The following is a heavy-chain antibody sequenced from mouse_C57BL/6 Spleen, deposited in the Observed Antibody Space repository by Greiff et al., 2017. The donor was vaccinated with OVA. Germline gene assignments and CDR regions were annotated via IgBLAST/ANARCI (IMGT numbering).Heavy chain of an antibody. CDR1: GYAFSSYW. D-gene: IGHD3-3*01. V-gene: IGHV1-80*01. J-gene: IGHJ2*01. Sequence: QVQLQHSGAELVKPGASVKISCKASGYAFSSYWMNCVKQRPGKGLEWIGQIYPGDGDTNYNGKFKGKATLTADKSSSTAYMQLSSLTSEDSAVYFCARGDSYFDYWGQGTTLTVSS. CDR3: ARGDSYFDY. CDR2: IYPGDGDT.